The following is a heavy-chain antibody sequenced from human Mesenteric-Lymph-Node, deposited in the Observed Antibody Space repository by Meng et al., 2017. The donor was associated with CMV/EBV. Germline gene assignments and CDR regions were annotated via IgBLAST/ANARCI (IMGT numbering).Heavy chain of an antibody. J-gene: IGHJ3*01. CDR2: IYPGDSDT. CDR1: GYNFVSFW. V-gene: IGHV5-51*01. Sequence: GGSLRLSCKASGYNFVSFWIGWVRQMPGKGPEWMGIIYPGDSDTRYSPSFQGQVTISVDKSISTAYLHLWSLKASDTAMYYCASHLSAVESRDVFDVWGQGTMVTVSS. D-gene: IGHD5-24*01. CDR3: ASHLSAVESRDVFDV.